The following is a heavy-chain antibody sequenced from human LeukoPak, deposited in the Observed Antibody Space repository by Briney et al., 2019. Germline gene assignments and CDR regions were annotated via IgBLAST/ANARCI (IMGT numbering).Heavy chain of an antibody. CDR2: ISYDGSNK. CDR3: AKADWNDLVSGSIDY. D-gene: IGHD1-1*01. Sequence: GGSLRLSCAASGFTFSNYGMHWVRQAPGKGLEWVAVISYDGSNKYYADSVKGRFTISRDNSKNTLYLQMNSLRAEDTAVYYCAKADWNDLVSGSIDYWGQGTLVTVSS. V-gene: IGHV3-30*18. CDR1: GFTFSNYG. J-gene: IGHJ4*02.